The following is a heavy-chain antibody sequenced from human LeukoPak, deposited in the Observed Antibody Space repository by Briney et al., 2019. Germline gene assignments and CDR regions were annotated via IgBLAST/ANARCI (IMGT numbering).Heavy chain of an antibody. CDR1: GASIKSYS. Sequence: SETLSLTCTVSGASIKSYSWNWIRQPPGKGLEWIGYSHYSGRTNYNPSLKSRVTISTDTSKKQFSLKLNSVTAADTAIYFCARDIRYHGIDGVFDIWGLGTMVIVSS. CDR3: ARDIRYHGIDGVFDI. CDR2: SHYSGRT. J-gene: IGHJ3*02. D-gene: IGHD2-8*01. V-gene: IGHV4-59*01.